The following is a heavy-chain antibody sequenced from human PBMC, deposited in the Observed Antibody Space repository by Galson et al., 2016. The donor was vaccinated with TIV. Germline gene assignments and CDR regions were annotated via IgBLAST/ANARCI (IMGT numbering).Heavy chain of an antibody. Sequence: KASGYTFTAYYLHWVRQAPGQGLEWMGWINPNTGDTNYAQNFQGRVTMTRDTSIRAAYMELNSLKSDDTAVYYCARDLDSTVTAPFDYWGQGTLVTVSS. V-gene: IGHV1-2*02. J-gene: IGHJ4*02. CDR3: ARDLDSTVTAPFDY. CDR1: GYTFTAYY. D-gene: IGHD2-21*02. CDR2: INPNTGDT.